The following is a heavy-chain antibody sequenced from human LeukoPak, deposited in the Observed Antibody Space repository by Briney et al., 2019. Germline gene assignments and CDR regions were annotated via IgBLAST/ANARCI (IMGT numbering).Heavy chain of an antibody. J-gene: IGHJ5*02. CDR1: GGSISGYY. D-gene: IGHD2-15*01. CDR3: ARRVYSGDWFDP. V-gene: IGHV4-59*01. CDR2: IYYSGXT. Sequence: SETLSLTCTVSGGSISGYYWSWIRQPPGKGXXXIGYIYYSGXTNYNPSLKSRVTISVDTSKNQFSLKLSSVTAADTAVYYCARRVYSGDWFDPWGQGTLVTVSS.